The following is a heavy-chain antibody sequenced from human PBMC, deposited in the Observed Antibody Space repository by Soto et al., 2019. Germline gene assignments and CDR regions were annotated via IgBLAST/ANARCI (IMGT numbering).Heavy chain of an antibody. V-gene: IGHV3-7*01. Sequence: EVQLVESGGGLVQPGESLRLSCAASGIIFSNFWMTWVRQAPGKGLEWVANINRDGSEKYYVDSVNGRFTLSRDNAKNSLYLQMNSLRAEDTAVYYCARGGYGSSWYWVYWGQGTLVTVSS. CDR2: INRDGSEK. D-gene: IGHD6-13*01. CDR1: GIIFSNFW. J-gene: IGHJ4*02. CDR3: ARGGYGSSWYWVY.